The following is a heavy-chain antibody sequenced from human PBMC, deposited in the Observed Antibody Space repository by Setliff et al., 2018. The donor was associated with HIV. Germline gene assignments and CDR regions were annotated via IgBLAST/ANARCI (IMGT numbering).Heavy chain of an antibody. CDR3: ARGQLDRHLRSDVPFDI. D-gene: IGHD1-1*01. CDR2: ISAYNGNT. V-gene: IGHV1-18*01. CDR1: GYIFNTNG. J-gene: IGHJ3*02. Sequence: GASVKVSCKGSGYIFNTNGISWVRQAPGQGLEWMGWISAYNGNTNYAQRFQGRVTMTTDTSTSTAYMELRSLRSDDTAVYFCARGQLDRHLRSDVPFDIWGQGTMVTVSS.